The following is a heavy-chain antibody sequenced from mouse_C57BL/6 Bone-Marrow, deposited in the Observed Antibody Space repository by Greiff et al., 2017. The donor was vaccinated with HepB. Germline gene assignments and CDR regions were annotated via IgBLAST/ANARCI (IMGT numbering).Heavy chain of an antibody. Sequence: EVQLQESGPGLVKPSQSLSLTCSVSGYSITSGYYWNWIRQFPGNKLEWMGYISYDGSNNYNPSLKNRISITRDTSKNQFFLKLNSVTTEDTATYYCARDGYYEAYWGQGTLVTVSA. D-gene: IGHD2-3*01. V-gene: IGHV3-6*01. CDR3: ARDGYYEAY. J-gene: IGHJ3*01. CDR1: GYSITSGYY. CDR2: ISYDGSN.